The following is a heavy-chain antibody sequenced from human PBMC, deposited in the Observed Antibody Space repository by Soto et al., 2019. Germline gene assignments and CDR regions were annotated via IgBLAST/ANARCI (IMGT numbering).Heavy chain of an antibody. Sequence: PGGSLRLSCVASRFSFSSYEMSWVRQAAGKGLEWVSRVSLTGDRTNYAGSVKGRFTVSRDNFKNTLYLEMDSLRPEDTAIYYCARGGGKWGQGTLVTVSS. J-gene: IGHJ4*02. CDR2: VSLTGDRT. CDR1: RFSFSSYE. D-gene: IGHD3-10*01. V-gene: IGHV3-23*01. CDR3: ARGGGK.